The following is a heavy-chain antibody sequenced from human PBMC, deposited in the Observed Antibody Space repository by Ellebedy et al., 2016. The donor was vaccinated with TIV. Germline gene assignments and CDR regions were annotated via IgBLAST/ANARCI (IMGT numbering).Heavy chain of an antibody. CDR1: GFTFSNYA. D-gene: IGHD3-22*01. J-gene: IGHJ3*02. CDR2: IWFDGTNE. CDR3: TRARYNDKWRMIAFDM. V-gene: IGHV3-33*08. Sequence: PGGSLRLSCAASGFTFSNYAMSWVRQAPGKGLEWVALIWFDGTNEDYADSVKGRFTISRDNSKNTLYLQMNSLRAEDTAVYYCTRARYNDKWRMIAFDMWGQGTIVTVSP.